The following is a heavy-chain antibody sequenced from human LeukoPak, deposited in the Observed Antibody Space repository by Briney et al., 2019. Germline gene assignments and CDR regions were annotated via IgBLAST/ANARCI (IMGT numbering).Heavy chain of an antibody. Sequence: SGPTLVNPTQTLTLTCTFSGFSLSTNGMGAGWIRQPPGKALEWLALVFWDDDKRYSPSLKSRLTITKDTSKNQVVLTMINMDPVGTATYYCAHRLPAGTYFDYWGQGTLVTVSA. CDR2: VFWDDDK. J-gene: IGHJ4*02. CDR1: GFSLSTNGMG. D-gene: IGHD3-10*01. CDR3: AHRLPAGTYFDY. V-gene: IGHV2-5*02.